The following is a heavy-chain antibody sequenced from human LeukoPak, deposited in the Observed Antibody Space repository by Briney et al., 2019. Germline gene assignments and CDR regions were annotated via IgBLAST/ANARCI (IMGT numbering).Heavy chain of an antibody. Sequence: GGSLRLSCAASGFTFASYAMHWVRQPPGKGLEWVTLLAYDGTNKQYADSVKGRFTISRDNSQNTVDLHMDSLRAEDTAVYYRARGGPLGDTNRFDFWGQGILVTVSS. V-gene: IGHV3-30*04. D-gene: IGHD1-14*01. CDR2: LAYDGTNK. CDR3: ARGGPLGDTNRFDF. J-gene: IGHJ4*02. CDR1: GFTFASYA.